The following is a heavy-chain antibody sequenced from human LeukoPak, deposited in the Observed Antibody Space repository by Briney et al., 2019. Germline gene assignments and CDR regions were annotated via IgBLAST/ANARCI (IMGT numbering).Heavy chain of an antibody. CDR3: VRGALPGDNWYFDL. V-gene: IGHV3-13*01. Sequence: GGSLRLSCATSGLPFSAYDMHWVRQAPGKGLEWVSAFGSAGDTYYPGAVKGRFTISRDYAKNSLFLQMNNLIAGDTAVYFCVRGALPGDNWYFDLWGRGTLVTVSS. CDR1: GLPFSAYD. J-gene: IGHJ2*01. CDR2: FGSAGDT.